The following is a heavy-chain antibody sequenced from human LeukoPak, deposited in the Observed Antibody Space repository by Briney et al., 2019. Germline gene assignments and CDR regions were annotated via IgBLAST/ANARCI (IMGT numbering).Heavy chain of an antibody. CDR2: ISGSGGST. J-gene: IGHJ4*02. CDR3: AKPPRDSSGYPLDY. Sequence: GGSLRLSCAASGFTFDDYTMHWIRQAPGKGLEWVSAISGSGGSTYYADSVKGRFTISRDNSKNTLYLQMNSLRAEDTAVYYCAKPPRDSSGYPLDYWGQGTLVTVSS. D-gene: IGHD3-22*01. V-gene: IGHV3-23*01. CDR1: GFTFDDYT.